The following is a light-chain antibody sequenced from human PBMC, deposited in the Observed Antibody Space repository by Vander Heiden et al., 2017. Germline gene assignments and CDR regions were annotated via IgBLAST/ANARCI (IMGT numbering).Light chain of an antibody. CDR2: DDS. J-gene: IGLJ2*01. CDR3: QVWDSSSDHVV. V-gene: IGLV3-21*03. Sequence: SYVLTQPPSGSVAPGKTARITCGGNNIGSKSVHWYQHKPGQAPVLVVYDDSGRPSGIPERFSGSNSGNTATLTISRVEAGDEADYYCQVWDSSSDHVVFGGGTKLTVL. CDR1: NIGSKS.